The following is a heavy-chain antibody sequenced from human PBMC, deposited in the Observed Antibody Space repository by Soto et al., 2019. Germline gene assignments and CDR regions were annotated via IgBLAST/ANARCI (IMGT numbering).Heavy chain of an antibody. D-gene: IGHD2-2*01. CDR3: ARPNIVVVPAATSSWYFDL. CDR1: GFTFSSYD. J-gene: IGHJ2*01. CDR2: IGTAGDT. Sequence: ESGGGLVQPGGSLRLSCAASGFTFSSYDMHWVRQATGKGLEWVSAIGTAGDTYYPGSVKGRFTISRENAKNSLYLQMNSLRAGDTAVYYCARPNIVVVPAATSSWYFDLWGRGTLVTVSS. V-gene: IGHV3-13*01.